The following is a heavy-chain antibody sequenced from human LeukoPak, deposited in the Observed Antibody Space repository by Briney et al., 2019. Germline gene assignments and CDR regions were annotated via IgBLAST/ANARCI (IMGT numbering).Heavy chain of an antibody. D-gene: IGHD6-13*01. Sequence: SSETLSLTCTVSGGSISSYYWSWIRQPPGKGLEWIGYIYYSGSTNYNPSLKSRVTISVDTSKDQFSLELSSVTAADTAVYYCARGDLTQQLVGWFDPWGQGTLVTVSS. CDR3: ARGDLTQQLVGWFDP. V-gene: IGHV4-59*01. J-gene: IGHJ5*02. CDR2: IYYSGST. CDR1: GGSISSYY.